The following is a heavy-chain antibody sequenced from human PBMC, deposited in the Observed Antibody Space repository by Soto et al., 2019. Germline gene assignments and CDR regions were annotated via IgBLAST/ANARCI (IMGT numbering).Heavy chain of an antibody. CDR2: IYDNRTF. J-gene: IGHJ3*01. CDR1: GGSVSSGSFY. V-gene: IGHV4-61*03. CDR3: ASDQINQNVFDF. Sequence: SETLSLTCTVSGGSVSSGSFYWSWIRQPPGKGLEWIGFIYDNRTFNYNASLKSRVTMSIDTSKNYFSLKLRSVTAADTAVYYCASDQINQNVFDFWGQGTMVTV.